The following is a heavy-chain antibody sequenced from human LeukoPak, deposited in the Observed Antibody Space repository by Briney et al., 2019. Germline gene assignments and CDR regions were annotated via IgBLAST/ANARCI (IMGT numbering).Heavy chain of an antibody. CDR2: ISGSGGST. Sequence: PGGSLRLSCAASGFTFSSYAMSWVRQAPGKGLEWVSAISGSGGSTYYADSVKGRFTVSRDNSKNTLFLQLNSLRAEDTAVYYCAKTLKYSSSSEEYWGQGTLVTVSS. CDR1: GFTFSSYA. J-gene: IGHJ4*02. CDR3: AKTLKYSSSSEEY. D-gene: IGHD6-6*01. V-gene: IGHV3-23*01.